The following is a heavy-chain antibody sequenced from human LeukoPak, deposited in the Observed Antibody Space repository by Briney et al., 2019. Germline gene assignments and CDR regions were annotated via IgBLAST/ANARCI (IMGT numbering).Heavy chain of an antibody. CDR1: GFTFSSYA. D-gene: IGHD6-19*01. CDR2: ISYDGSNK. V-gene: IGHV3-30*04. CDR3: AKPTGYSSGWVFDY. J-gene: IGHJ4*02. Sequence: GGSLRLSCAASGFTFSSYAMHWVRQAPGKGLEWVAVISYDGSNKYYADSVKGRFTISRDNSKNTLYLQMNSLRAEDTAVYYCAKPTGYSSGWVFDYWGQGTLVTVSS.